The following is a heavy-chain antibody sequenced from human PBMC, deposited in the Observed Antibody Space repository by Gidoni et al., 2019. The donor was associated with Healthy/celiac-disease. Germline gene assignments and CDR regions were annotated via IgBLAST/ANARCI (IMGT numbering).Heavy chain of an antibody. CDR2: ISSSGSTI. Sequence: QVQLVESGGGLVKPGGSLRLSCAASGFTFSDYYMSWIRQAPGKGLEWVSYISSSGSTIYYADSVKGRFTISRDNAKNSLYLQMNSLRAEETAVYSCARDDQQPGYLHVFPPDYWGQGTLVTVSS. CDR3: ARDDQQPGYLHVFPPDY. D-gene: IGHD3-9*01. J-gene: IGHJ4*02. V-gene: IGHV3-11*01. CDR1: GFTFSDYY.